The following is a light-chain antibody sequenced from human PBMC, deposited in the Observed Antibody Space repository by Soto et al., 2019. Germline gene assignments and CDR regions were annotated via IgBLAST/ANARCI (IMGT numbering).Light chain of an antibody. V-gene: IGLV2-11*01. Sequence: QSVLTQPRSVSGSPGQSVTISCTGTSSDIGAYNYVSWYQQHPDKAPKLMIYHVSKRPSGVPDRFSGSKSGNAASLTISGLQAEDEADYYCCTDAGTYKVFGTGTQLTVL. CDR2: HVS. CDR3: CTDAGTYKV. J-gene: IGLJ1*01. CDR1: SSDIGAYNY.